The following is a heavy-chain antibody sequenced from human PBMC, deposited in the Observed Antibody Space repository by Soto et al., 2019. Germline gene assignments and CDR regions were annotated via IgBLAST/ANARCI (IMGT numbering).Heavy chain of an antibody. D-gene: IGHD5-12*01. CDR2: IYNNGNT. CDR1: GGSASSVKYF. CDR3: ASPPRYSGYDYAYYYGMDV. V-gene: IGHV4-61*01. J-gene: IGHJ6*02. Sequence: SETLSLTCNVSGGSASSVKYFWSWVRQPPGKGLEWIAYIYNNGNTNYNPSLKSRVTISVDTSKNQCSLKLKSVTAADPVVYYCASPPRYSGYDYAYYYGMDVGGQGTTVTVSS.